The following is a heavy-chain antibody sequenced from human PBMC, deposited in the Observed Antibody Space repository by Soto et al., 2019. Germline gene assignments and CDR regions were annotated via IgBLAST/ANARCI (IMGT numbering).Heavy chain of an antibody. CDR1: GYTFTSAG. V-gene: IGHV5-51*01. CDR3: ARPASGSSPDY. D-gene: IGHD6-13*01. Sequence: PGESLKISCRGSGYTFTSAGICGVRQMPGKSLEWMGIIYPGDSDTRYFPSFQGQVTISADKSITATYLQWSSLKASDTAVYYCARPASGSSPDYWGQGTQVTVSS. J-gene: IGHJ4*02. CDR2: IYPGDSDT.